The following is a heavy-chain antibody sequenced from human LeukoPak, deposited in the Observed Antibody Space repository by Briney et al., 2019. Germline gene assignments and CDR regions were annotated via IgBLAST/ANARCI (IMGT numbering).Heavy chain of an antibody. Sequence: GGSLRLSCAASGFTFNNYGMSWVRQAPGKGLEWVSGISGSGGSTYYADSVKGRFTISRDNSKNTLYLQMNSLRGGDTAVYYCAKAIFAGRYNFDYWGQGTLVTVSS. CDR2: ISGSGGST. V-gene: IGHV3-23*01. J-gene: IGHJ4*02. D-gene: IGHD3-3*01. CDR1: GFTFNNYG. CDR3: AKAIFAGRYNFDY.